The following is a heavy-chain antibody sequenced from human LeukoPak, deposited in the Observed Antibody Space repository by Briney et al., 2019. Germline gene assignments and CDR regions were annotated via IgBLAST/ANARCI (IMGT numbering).Heavy chain of an antibody. V-gene: IGHV4-34*01. J-gene: IGHJ4*02. CDR2: INHSGST. CDR1: GGSFSGYY. Sequence: SETLSLTCAVYGGSFSGYYWSWIRQPPGKGLEWIGEINHSGSTNYNPSLKSRVTISVDTSKNQFSLKPSSVTAADTAVYYCARGYRAAAVGYWGQGTLVTVSS. CDR3: ARGYRAAAVGY. D-gene: IGHD6-13*01.